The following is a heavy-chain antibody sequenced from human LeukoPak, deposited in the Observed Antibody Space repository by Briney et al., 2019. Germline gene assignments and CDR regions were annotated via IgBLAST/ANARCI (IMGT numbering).Heavy chain of an antibody. J-gene: IGHJ4*02. CDR2: INTYKGDT. Sequence: GASVKVSCKASGYTLTNYNISWVRQAPGQGLEWMGWINTYKGDTLYAQKLQGRVTMTADTSTNTAYMELRSLRFDDTAVYYCAREFGHCYGDNCFYFFDTSGQGFRVTVSS. CDR3: AREFGHCYGDNCFYFFDT. V-gene: IGHV1-18*01. D-gene: IGHD4-23*01. CDR1: GYTLTNYN.